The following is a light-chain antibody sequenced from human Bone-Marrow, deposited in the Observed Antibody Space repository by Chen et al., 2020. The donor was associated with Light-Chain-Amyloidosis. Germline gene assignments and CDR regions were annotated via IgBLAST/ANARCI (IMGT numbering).Light chain of an antibody. CDR3: QSADSSGTYEVI. J-gene: IGLJ2*01. CDR2: IDT. V-gene: IGLV3-25*03. Sequence: SSELTQPPSVTVSPGQTARITCSGDDLPTKYAYWYQQKPGQAPVLVIHIDTERPSGISERLSGSRSGTTATVNSSGVQAEDEADYHCQSADSSGTYEVIFGGGTKLTVL. CDR1: DLPTKY.